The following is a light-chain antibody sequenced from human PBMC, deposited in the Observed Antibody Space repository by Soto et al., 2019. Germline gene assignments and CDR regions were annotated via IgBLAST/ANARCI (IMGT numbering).Light chain of an antibody. J-gene: IGKJ1*01. V-gene: IGKV3-20*01. Sequence: ENVLTQSPGTLSLFPGERATLSCRASRSVDRSCLAWYQQKPGQAPRLLIYAASSRATGIPDRFSGSASGTDFTLTISRLEPEDFAVYYCQQYGSSRTFGQGTRVEIK. CDR2: AAS. CDR3: QQYGSSRT. CDR1: RSVDRSC.